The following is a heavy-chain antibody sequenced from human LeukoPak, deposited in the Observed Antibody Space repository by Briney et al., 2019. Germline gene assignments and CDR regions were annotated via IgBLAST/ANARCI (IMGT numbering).Heavy chain of an antibody. J-gene: IGHJ4*02. CDR2: ISYDGSNK. D-gene: IGHD5-18*01. Sequence: GRSLRLSCAASGFTFSSYAMHWVRQAPGKGLEWVAVISYDGSNKYYADSVKGRFTISRDNSKNTLYLQMNSLRAEDTAVYYCAKDRELDTAMGVFDYWGQGTLVTVSS. V-gene: IGHV3-30-3*01. CDR3: AKDRELDTAMGVFDY. CDR1: GFTFSSYA.